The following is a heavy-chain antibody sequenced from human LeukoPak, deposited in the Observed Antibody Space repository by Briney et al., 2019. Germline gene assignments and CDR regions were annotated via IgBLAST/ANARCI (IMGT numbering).Heavy chain of an antibody. CDR2: ISGSGGST. V-gene: IGHV3-23*01. Sequence: GGSLRLSCAASGFTFSDYYMSWIRQAPGKGLEWVSAISGSGGSTYYADSVKGRFTISRDNSKNTLYLQMNSLRAEDTAVYYCADSSGWYYWGQGTLVTVSS. CDR1: GFTFSDYY. J-gene: IGHJ4*02. D-gene: IGHD6-19*01. CDR3: ADSSGWYY.